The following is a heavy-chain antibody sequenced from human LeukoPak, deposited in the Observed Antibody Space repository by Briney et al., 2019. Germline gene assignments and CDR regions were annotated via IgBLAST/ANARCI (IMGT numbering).Heavy chain of an antibody. V-gene: IGHV4-31*03. D-gene: IGHD3-22*01. CDR2: IHPSGGL. CDR3: SRGLDSRKLGY. J-gene: IGHJ4*02. CDR1: GASFSSGDQY. Sequence: SQTLSLTCTVSGASFSSGDQYWNWIRQSPGKGLEWIGSIHPSGGLYNNPSLESRVTISIDTSKNQFSLNLNSVTAADTAVYFCSRGLDSRKLGYWGQGTLVTVSS.